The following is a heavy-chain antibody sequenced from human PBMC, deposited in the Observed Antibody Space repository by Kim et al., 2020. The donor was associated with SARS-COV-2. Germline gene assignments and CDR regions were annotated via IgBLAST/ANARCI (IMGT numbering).Heavy chain of an antibody. Sequence: GGSLRLSCVASGFTFSSYWTHWVRQAPGKGLVWVSRVNSDGSSTSYADSVKGRFTISRDNARNTLYLQMNRLRAEDTAVYYCASLSTVYVWDTFDYWGQGTLVTVSS. J-gene: IGHJ4*02. D-gene: IGHD3-16*01. CDR1: GFTFSSYW. V-gene: IGHV3-74*01. CDR2: VNSDGSST. CDR3: ASLSTVYVWDTFDY.